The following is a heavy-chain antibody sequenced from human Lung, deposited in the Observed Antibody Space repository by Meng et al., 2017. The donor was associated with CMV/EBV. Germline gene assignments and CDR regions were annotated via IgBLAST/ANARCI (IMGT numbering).Heavy chain of an antibody. CDR2: ISAYHGNT. CDR3: ARDGASHPYYFDY. V-gene: IGHV1-18*01. CDR1: GYTFTRYG. J-gene: IGHJ4*02. D-gene: IGHD4-17*01. Sequence: KDSGYTFTRYGISWVRQAPGQGLEWMGWISAYHGNTNYAQKLQGRVTMTTDTSTSTAYMELRSLRSDDTAVYYCARDGASHPYYFDYWGQGTLVTVSS.